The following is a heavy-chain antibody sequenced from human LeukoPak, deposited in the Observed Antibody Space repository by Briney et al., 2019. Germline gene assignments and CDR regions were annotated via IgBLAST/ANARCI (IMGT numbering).Heavy chain of an antibody. CDR1: GFTFSSYA. CDR2: ISGSGGST. Sequence: GGSLRLSCAASGFTFSSYAMSWVRQAPGKGLEWVSAISGSGGSTYYADSVKGRFTISRDNAKNSLYLQMNSLRDEDTAVYYCAQITYYYDSSGKDGDDYWGQGTLVTVSS. V-gene: IGHV3-23*01. D-gene: IGHD3-22*01. CDR3: AQITYYYDSSGKDGDDY. J-gene: IGHJ4*02.